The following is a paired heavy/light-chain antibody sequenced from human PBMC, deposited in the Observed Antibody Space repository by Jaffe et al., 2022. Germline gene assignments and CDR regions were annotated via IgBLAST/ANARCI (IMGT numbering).Light chain of an antibody. CDR1: SSDVGGYNY. CDR3: SSYTSSSAWV. CDR2: DVN. J-gene: IGLJ3*02. Sequence: QSALTQPASVSGSPGQSITISCTGTSSDVGGYNYVSWYQQHPGEAPKLIIYDVNNRPSGTSNRFSGSKSGNTASLTISGLQAEDEADYYCSSYTSSSAWVFGGGTKLTVL. V-gene: IGLV2-14*03.
Heavy chain of an antibody. D-gene: IGHD2-15*01. V-gene: IGHV3-30*02. Sequence: QVQLVESGGGVVQPGESLRLSCAASGFTFSDYAMNWVRQAPGKGLEWAASIRNDGTNKYYADSVKGRFTISRDNSKNTLYLQMNNLRVEDTAVYYCAKRLCSGVNCYQGFDYWGQGTLVTVSS. CDR3: AKRLCSGVNCYQGFDY. CDR1: GFTFSDYA. CDR2: IRNDGTNK. J-gene: IGHJ4*02.